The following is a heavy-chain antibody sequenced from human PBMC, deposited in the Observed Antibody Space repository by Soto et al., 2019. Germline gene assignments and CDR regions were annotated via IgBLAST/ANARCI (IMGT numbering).Heavy chain of an antibody. V-gene: IGHV1-69*12. Sequence: QVQLVQSGAEVKKPGSSVKVSCKASGGTFSSYAISGVRQAHGQGLELMGGIIPIFGTANYAQKFQGRVTITADEATTTANLELSSLRYEDKAVYYCAREARSGPLYYYYGMDGWGQGTTVTVSS. D-gene: IGHD3-3*01. CDR2: IIPIFGTA. CDR1: GGTFSSYA. CDR3: AREARSGPLYYYYGMDG. J-gene: IGHJ6*02.